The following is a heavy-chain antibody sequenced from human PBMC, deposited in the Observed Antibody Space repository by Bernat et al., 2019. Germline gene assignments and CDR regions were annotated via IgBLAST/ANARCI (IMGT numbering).Heavy chain of an antibody. CDR1: GFTFSNAW. CDR3: TTRLSTSKPLKLDY. V-gene: IGHV3-15*07. CDR2: IKRKTDGGTT. D-gene: IGHD1-1*01. J-gene: IGHJ4*02. Sequence: EVQLVESGGGLVKPGGSLRLSCAASGFTFSNAWMNWVRQAPGKGREGVGRIKRKTDGGTTDYAAPVKGRFTISRDDSKNTLYLQMNSLKTEDTAVYYCTTRLSTSKPLKLDYWGQGTLVTVSS.